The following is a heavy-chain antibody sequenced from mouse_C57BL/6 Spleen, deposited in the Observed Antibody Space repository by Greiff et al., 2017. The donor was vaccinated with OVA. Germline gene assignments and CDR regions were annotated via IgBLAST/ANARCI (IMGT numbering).Heavy chain of an antibody. D-gene: IGHD1-1*01. CDR1: GFTFTDDS. CDR2: IDPENGDT. V-gene: IGHV14-4*01. J-gene: IGHJ2*01. Sequence: VQLQQSGPELVRPWASVKLSCTASGFTFTDDSMHWVKQRPEQGLEWIGWIDPENGDTDYASKFQGKAPITANTSSNTAYLQLSSLTSEDTAVYYCTLPTVRDYLDYWGQGTTLTVSS. CDR3: TLPTVRDYLDY.